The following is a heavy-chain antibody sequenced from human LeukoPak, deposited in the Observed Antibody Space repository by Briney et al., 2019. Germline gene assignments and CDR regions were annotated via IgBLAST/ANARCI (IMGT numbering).Heavy chain of an antibody. J-gene: IGHJ4*02. CDR2: INPNSGGT. V-gene: IGHV1-2*02. D-gene: IGHD1-1*01. CDR3: ARANWNGLYYFDY. CDR1: GYTFTGYY. Sequence: GASVKVSCKASGYTFTGYYMHWVRQAPGQGLEWMGWINPNSGGTNYAQEFQGRVTVTRDTSISTAYMELSRLRSDDTAVYYCARANWNGLYYFDYWGQGTLVTVSS.